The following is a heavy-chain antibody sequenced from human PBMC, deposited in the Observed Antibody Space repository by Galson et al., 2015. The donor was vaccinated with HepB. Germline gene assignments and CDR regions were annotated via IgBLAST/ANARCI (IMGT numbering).Heavy chain of an antibody. CDR3: ARDAVLSTRKPGWDDYYYMDV. J-gene: IGHJ6*03. CDR2: IWYDGSNK. Sequence: LRLSCAASGFTFSSYGMHWVRQAPGKGLEWVAVIWYDGSNKYYADSVKGRFTISRDNSKNTLYLQMNSLRAEDTAVYYCARDAVLSTRKPGWDDYYYMDVWGKGTTVTVSS. CDR1: GFTFSSYG. V-gene: IGHV3-33*01. D-gene: IGHD5/OR15-5a*01.